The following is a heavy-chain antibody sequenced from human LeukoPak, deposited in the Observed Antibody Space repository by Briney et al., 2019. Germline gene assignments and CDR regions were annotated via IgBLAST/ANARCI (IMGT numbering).Heavy chain of an antibody. Sequence: GGSLRLSCAASGFTFSSYWMSWVRQAPGKGLEWVAVIWYDGSNKYYADSVKGRFTISRDNSKNTVYLQMNSLRAEDTAVYYCARDRPYGGPLYWGQGTLVTVSS. J-gene: IGHJ4*02. CDR2: IWYDGSNK. CDR3: ARDRPYGGPLY. V-gene: IGHV3-33*08. D-gene: IGHD4-23*01. CDR1: GFTFSSYW.